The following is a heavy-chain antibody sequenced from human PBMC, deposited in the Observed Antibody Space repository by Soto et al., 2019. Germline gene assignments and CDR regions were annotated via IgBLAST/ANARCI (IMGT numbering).Heavy chain of an antibody. D-gene: IGHD5-12*01. CDR1: GASVSSAEHY. J-gene: IGHJ4*02. V-gene: IGHV4-30-4*01. CDR2: SYYSGGS. Sequence: QVQLQESGPGLVKASQTLSLTCTLSGASVSSAEHYWSWIRQPPGKGLEWIGYSYYSGGSYYNASPQRRASISVDTSQNQSSLRLTSVTAADTAVYYCARLSGYDPAGAADKWGPGILVSVSS. CDR3: ARLSGYDPAGAADK.